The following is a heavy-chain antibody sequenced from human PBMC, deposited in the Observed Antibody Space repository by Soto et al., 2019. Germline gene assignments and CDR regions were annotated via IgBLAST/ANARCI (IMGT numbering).Heavy chain of an antibody. J-gene: IGHJ4*02. Sequence: GASVKVSCKASGGTLSSYTISWVRQAPGQGLEWMGRIIPILGIANYAQKFQGRVTITADKSTSTAYMELSSLRSEDTAVYYCAIEYSGYDYFDYWGQGTLVTVSS. D-gene: IGHD5-12*01. CDR2: IIPILGIA. CDR1: GGTLSSYT. V-gene: IGHV1-69*02. CDR3: AIEYSGYDYFDY.